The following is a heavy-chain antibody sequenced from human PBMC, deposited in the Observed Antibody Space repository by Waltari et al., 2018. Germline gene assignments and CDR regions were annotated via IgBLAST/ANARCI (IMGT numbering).Heavy chain of an antibody. J-gene: IGHJ4*02. Sequence: QVQLVQSGAEVKKPGASVKVSCKASGYTFTGYYMHWVRQAPGQGLEWMGWINPNSGGTNYAQKFQGRVTMTRDTSISTAYMELSRLRSDDTAVYYCARVEGYCSSTSCLLDYWGQGTLVTVSS. CDR1: GYTFTGYY. D-gene: IGHD2-2*01. CDR3: ARVEGYCSSTSCLLDY. V-gene: IGHV1-2*02. CDR2: INPNSGGT.